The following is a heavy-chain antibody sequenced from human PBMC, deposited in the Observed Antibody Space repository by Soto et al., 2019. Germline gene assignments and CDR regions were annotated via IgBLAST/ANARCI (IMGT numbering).Heavy chain of an antibody. D-gene: IGHD3-3*01. CDR1: GFTFSRYW. CDR3: ARGWVEGLSRQPQTDY. CDR2: IDSYGSAT. V-gene: IGHV3-74*01. Sequence: GSLRLSCAASGFTFSRYWMHWVRQAPGKGLVWVSRIDSYGSATSQVDSVEGRFTISRDNAKNTLYLQMNSLRAEDTAVYYCARGWVEGLSRQPQTDYWGQGTLVTVSS. J-gene: IGHJ4*02.